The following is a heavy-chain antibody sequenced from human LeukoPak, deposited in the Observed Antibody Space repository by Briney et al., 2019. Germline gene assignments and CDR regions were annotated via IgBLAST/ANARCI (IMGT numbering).Heavy chain of an antibody. Sequence: SETLSLTCTVSGGSVSSGSYYWSWIRQHPGKGLEWIGYIYYSGSTYYNPSLKSRVTISVDTSKNQFSLKPSSVTAADTAVYYCARDKSGYSDYWGRGTLVTVSS. J-gene: IGHJ4*02. D-gene: IGHD3-3*01. CDR2: IYYSGST. CDR3: ARDKSGYSDY. CDR1: GGSVSSGSYY. V-gene: IGHV4-31*03.